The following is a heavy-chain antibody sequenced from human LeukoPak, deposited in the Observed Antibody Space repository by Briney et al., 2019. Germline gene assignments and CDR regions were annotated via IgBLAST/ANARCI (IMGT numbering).Heavy chain of an antibody. CDR1: RLIFSSYW. Sequence: GGSLRLSCAASRLIFSSYWMHWVRQAPGKGLVWVSRINSDGSSTIYADPVKGRFTISRDYAKNTVYLQMNSLRVDDTAVYYCAGHYGSGRYHYYYMDVWGRGTTVTVSS. V-gene: IGHV3-74*01. J-gene: IGHJ6*03. D-gene: IGHD3-10*01. CDR3: AGHYGSGRYHYYYMDV. CDR2: INSDGSST.